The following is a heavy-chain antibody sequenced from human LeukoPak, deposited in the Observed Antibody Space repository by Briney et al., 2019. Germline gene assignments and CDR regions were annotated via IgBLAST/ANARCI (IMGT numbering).Heavy chain of an antibody. V-gene: IGHV4-59*01. CDR2: MSYSGST. D-gene: IGHD1-26*01. J-gene: IGHJ1*01. CDR1: GGSISNYY. Sequence: PSETLSLTCSVSGGSISNYYWSWIRQPPGKGLEWLGHMSYSGSTSYNPSLKSRVTISVDTSKNQFSLKLSSVTAADTAVYYCARGVPVGSGGGYFQHWGQGTLVTVSS. CDR3: ARGVPVGSGGGYFQH.